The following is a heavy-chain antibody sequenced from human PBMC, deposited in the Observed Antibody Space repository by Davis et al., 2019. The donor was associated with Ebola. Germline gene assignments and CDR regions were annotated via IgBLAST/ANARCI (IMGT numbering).Heavy chain of an antibody. D-gene: IGHD1-26*01. CDR3: AKDDYHSGSPFDY. Sequence: GGSLRLSCAASGFTFSDYYMNWVRQAPGKGLEWVSYISSSSSTIYYADSVKGRFTISRDNSKNTLYLQMNSLRAEDTAVYYCAKDDYHSGSPFDYWGQGTLVTVSS. J-gene: IGHJ4*02. CDR2: ISSSSSTI. V-gene: IGHV3-48*01. CDR1: GFTFSDYY.